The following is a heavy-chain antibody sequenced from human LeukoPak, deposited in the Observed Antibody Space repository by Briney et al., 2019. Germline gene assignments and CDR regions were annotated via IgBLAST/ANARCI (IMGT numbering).Heavy chain of an antibody. CDR2: IKDEGSDK. J-gene: IGHJ4*02. V-gene: IGHV3-7*04. CDR3: ARARIDY. Sequence: GGSLRLSCVGSGFTFSSYLMTWVRQAPGKGLEWVANIKDEGSDKYFVDSVKGRFTIYRDNAKNLLYLQQSSLRADDTAVYYCARARIDYWGQGTLVTVSS. D-gene: IGHD1-14*01. CDR1: GFTFSSYL.